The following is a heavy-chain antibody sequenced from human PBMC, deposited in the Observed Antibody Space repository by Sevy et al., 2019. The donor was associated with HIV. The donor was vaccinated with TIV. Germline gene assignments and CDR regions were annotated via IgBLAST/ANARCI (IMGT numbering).Heavy chain of an antibody. CDR2: LIGGGSRT. V-gene: IGHV3-23*01. D-gene: IGHD2-8*02. J-gene: IGHJ6*02. CDR1: GFSFSNYA. CDR3: AKRSVQSGLSGGGSNYGWDV. Sequence: GESLKISCAASGFSFSNYAMTWVRQAPGKGLEWVSTLIGGGSRTYYADSVTGRFTISSDNSRNTLYLQMNSLRAEDTAIYYCAKRSVQSGLSGGGSNYGWDVCGQGTTVTVSS.